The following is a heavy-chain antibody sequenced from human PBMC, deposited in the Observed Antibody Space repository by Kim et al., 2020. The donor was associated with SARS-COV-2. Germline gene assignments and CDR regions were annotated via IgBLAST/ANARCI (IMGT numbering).Heavy chain of an antibody. CDR1: GYTFTGYY. V-gene: IGHV1-2*02. D-gene: IGHD3-16*02. CDR2: INPNSGGT. Sequence: ASVKVSCKASGYTFTGYYMHWVRQAPGQGLEWMGWINPNSGGTNYAQKFQGRVTMTRDTSISTAYLELSRLRSDDTAVYYCARALSNYDYVWGSYRFYYYYGMDVWGQGTTVTVSS. J-gene: IGHJ6*02. CDR3: ARALSNYDYVWGSYRFYYYYGMDV.